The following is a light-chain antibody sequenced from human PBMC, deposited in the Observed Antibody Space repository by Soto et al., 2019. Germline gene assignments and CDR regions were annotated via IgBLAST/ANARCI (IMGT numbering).Light chain of an antibody. J-gene: IGLJ1*01. CDR3: SSYTSTSTYV. V-gene: IGLV2-14*01. CDR2: HVS. Sequence: QSALTQPASVSGSPGQSITISCTGTSSDVGGYNYVSWYQQYPGKAPKLMIYHVSNLPSGVSNRFSGSKSGNSASLTISGLQAEDEADYYCSSYTSTSTYVFGTGTKVTVL. CDR1: SSDVGGYNY.